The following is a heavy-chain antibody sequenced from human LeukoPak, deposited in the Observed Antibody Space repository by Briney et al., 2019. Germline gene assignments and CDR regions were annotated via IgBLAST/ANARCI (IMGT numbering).Heavy chain of an antibody. J-gene: IGHJ5*02. Sequence: ASVKVSCKASGYIFTDYYMHWVRRAPGQGLEWVGWINPSNGGTNFAQKFQGRVTMTRDTSITTAYMELRRLTSDDTAVYYCASNLETGIGWFDPWGQRTMVSVSS. CDR2: INPSNGGT. V-gene: IGHV1-2*02. CDR3: ASNLETGIGWFDP. CDR1: GYIFTDYY. D-gene: IGHD3-9*01.